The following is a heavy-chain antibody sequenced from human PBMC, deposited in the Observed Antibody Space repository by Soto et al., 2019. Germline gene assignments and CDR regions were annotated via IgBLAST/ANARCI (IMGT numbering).Heavy chain of an antibody. CDR1: GFAFSNYA. D-gene: IGHD3-10*01. J-gene: IGHJ4*02. CDR2: ISGGAGDT. CDR3: AKSSRITLVRGVTDY. Sequence: EVQLLESGGGSVQPGGSLRLSCAASGFAFSNYAMNWVRQAPGKGLEWVSAISGGAGDTYYADSVKGGFTISRDNSKNTLYLQMKSLRAEDTAVYFCAKSSRITLVRGVTDYWGQGTLVTVSS. V-gene: IGHV3-23*01.